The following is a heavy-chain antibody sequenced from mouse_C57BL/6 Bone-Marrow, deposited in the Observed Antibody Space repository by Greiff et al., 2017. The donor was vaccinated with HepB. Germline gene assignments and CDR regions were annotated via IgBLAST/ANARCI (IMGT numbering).Heavy chain of an antibody. D-gene: IGHD2-3*01. CDR2: IDPSDSYT. V-gene: IGHV1-69*01. J-gene: IGHJ4*01. CDR3: ARDDGYYGYAMDY. Sequence: QVQLQQPGAELVMPGASVKLSCKASGYTFTSYWMHWVKQRPGQGLEWIGEIDPSDSYTNYNQKFKGKSTLTVDKSSSTAYMQLSSLTSEDSAVYYCARDDGYYGYAMDYRGEGTSVTGSS. CDR1: GYTFTSYW.